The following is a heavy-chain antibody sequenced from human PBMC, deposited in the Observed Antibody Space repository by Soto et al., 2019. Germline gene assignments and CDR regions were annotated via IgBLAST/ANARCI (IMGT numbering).Heavy chain of an antibody. V-gene: IGHV3-15*07. J-gene: IGHJ6*02. Sequence: GGSLRLSCAASGFTFSNAWMNWVRQAPGKGLEWVGFIKSKTYGGTTEYAASVKGRFTISRDDSKSIAYLQMNSLKTEDTAVYYCTWSYYYYGMDVWGQGTTVTVSS. CDR3: TWSYYYYGMDV. CDR2: IKSKTYGGTT. CDR1: GFTFSNAW.